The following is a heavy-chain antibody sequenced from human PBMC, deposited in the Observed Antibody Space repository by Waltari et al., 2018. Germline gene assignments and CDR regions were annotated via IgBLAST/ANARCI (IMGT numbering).Heavy chain of an antibody. Sequence: QVQLVESGGGVVLPGRSLRLSGAASGFTFNTYAMHWVRQAPGKGLEWLAVISYDGAPQSYASSVKGRFTISRDNSKNTLFLQMNSLRSEDTALYYCARDYDRSGYSGPLDSWGLGTLVTVSS. CDR1: GFTFNTYA. CDR3: ARDYDRSGYSGPLDS. CDR2: ISYDGAPQ. V-gene: IGHV3-30*01. J-gene: IGHJ4*02. D-gene: IGHD3-22*01.